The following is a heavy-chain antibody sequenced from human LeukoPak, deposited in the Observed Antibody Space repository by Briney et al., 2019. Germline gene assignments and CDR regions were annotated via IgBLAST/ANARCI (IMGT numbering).Heavy chain of an antibody. CDR1: GYTFTSYG. V-gene: IGHV1-18*01. CDR3: ARDYYDSSGSD. J-gene: IGHJ1*01. D-gene: IGHD3-22*01. CDR2: ISVYNGNT. Sequence: GASVKVSCKASGYTFTSYGISWVRQAPGQGLEWMGWISVYNGNTNYAQKFQGRVTITTDESTSTAYMELSSLRSEDTAVYYCARDYYDSSGSDWGQGTLVTVSS.